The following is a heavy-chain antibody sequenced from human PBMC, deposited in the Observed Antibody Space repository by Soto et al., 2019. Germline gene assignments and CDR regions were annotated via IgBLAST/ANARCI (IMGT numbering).Heavy chain of an antibody. V-gene: IGHV4-4*02. J-gene: IGHJ5*02. Sequence: QVQLQESGPGLVKPSGTLSLTCAVSGGSISSSNWWSWVRQPPGKGLEWIGEIYHSGSTNYNPSLKGRGTKTRDQSKNPFSLKVGSWAGAGPAVEYCAGDSRPGGGNNWFDPRGQGTLVTVSS. D-gene: IGHD1-26*01. CDR2: IYHSGST. CDR1: GGSISSSNW. CDR3: AGDSRPGGGNNWFDP.